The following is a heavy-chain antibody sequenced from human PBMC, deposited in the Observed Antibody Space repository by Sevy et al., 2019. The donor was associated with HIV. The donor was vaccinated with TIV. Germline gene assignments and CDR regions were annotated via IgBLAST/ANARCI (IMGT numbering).Heavy chain of an antibody. D-gene: IGHD5-18*01. J-gene: IGHJ6*03. Sequence: VGSLRLSCAASGFTFDDYGMSWVRQAPGKGLEWVSGINWNGGSTGYADSVKGRFTISRDNAKNSLYLQVNSLRAEDTALYYCARERGYSYGYIYYYYMDVWGKGTTVTVSS. V-gene: IGHV3-20*04. CDR2: INWNGGST. CDR1: GFTFDDYG. CDR3: ARERGYSYGYIYYYYMDV.